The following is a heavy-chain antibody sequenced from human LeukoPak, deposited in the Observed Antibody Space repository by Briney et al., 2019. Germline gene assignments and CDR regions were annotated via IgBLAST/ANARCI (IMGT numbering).Heavy chain of an antibody. Sequence: SETLSLTCAVSGASISSSNWWSWVRQPPGMGLEWIGEIFHSGRTNYNPSLKRRVTISVDKSKNQFSLKLRSVTAADTAVYYCARVRGYCSGGSCYSGSYHYGMDVWGPGTTVTVSS. J-gene: IGHJ6*02. V-gene: IGHV4-4*02. D-gene: IGHD2-15*01. CDR2: IFHSGRT. CDR3: ARVRGYCSGGSCYSGSYHYGMDV. CDR1: GASISSSNW.